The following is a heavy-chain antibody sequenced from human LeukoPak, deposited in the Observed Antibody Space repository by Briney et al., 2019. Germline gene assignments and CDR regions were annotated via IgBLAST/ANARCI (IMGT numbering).Heavy chain of an antibody. Sequence: GGSLRLSCAASGFXFSNYAISWVRQAPGKGLEWVSAISGSGGNTYYADSVKGRFTISRDNSKNTLYLQMNSLRAEDTAVYYCARNFLTGNDYWGQGTLVTVSS. CDR1: GFXFSNYA. CDR2: ISGSGGNT. J-gene: IGHJ4*02. V-gene: IGHV3-23*01. CDR3: ARNFLTGNDY. D-gene: IGHD3-9*01.